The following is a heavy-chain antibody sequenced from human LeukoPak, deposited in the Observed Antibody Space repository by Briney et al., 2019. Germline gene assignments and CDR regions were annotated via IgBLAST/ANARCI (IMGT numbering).Heavy chain of an antibody. CDR2: IYTSGST. CDR3: AREVWFGSPYFDY. CDR1: GGSISSYY. Sequence: PSETLSLTCTVSGGSISSYYWSWLRQPAGKGLEWIGRIYTSGSTNYNPSLTSRVTMSVDTSKNQFSLKLSSVTAADTAVYYCAREVWFGSPYFDYWGQGTLVTVSS. V-gene: IGHV4-4*07. J-gene: IGHJ4*02. D-gene: IGHD3-10*01.